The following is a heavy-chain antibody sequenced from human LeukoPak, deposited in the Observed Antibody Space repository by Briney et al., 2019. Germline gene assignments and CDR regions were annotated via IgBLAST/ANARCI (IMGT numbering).Heavy chain of an antibody. Sequence: SETLSLTCTVSGGSISSYYWSWIRQPPGKGLEWIGYIYYSGSTNYNPSLKSRVTISVDTSKNQFSLKLSSVTAADTAVYYCARKSMVYGDYVGGWFDPWGQGTLVTVSS. CDR3: ARKSMVYGDYVGGWFDP. CDR2: IYYSGST. D-gene: IGHD4-17*01. V-gene: IGHV4-59*01. CDR1: GGSISSYY. J-gene: IGHJ5*02.